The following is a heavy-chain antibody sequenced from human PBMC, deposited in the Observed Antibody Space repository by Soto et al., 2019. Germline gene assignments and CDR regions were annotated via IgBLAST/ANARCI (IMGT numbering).Heavy chain of an antibody. J-gene: IGHJ5*02. CDR2: ISGSGGST. CDR1: GFTFSSYA. V-gene: IGHV3-23*01. D-gene: IGHD5-18*01. CDR3: AKEGWIQNTMKISWFDP. Sequence: GGSLRLSCAASGFTFSSYAMSWVRQAPGKGLEWVSAISGSGGSTYYADSVKGRFTISRDNSKNTLYLQMNSLRAEDTAVYYCAKEGWIQNTMKISWFDPWGQGTLVTVSS.